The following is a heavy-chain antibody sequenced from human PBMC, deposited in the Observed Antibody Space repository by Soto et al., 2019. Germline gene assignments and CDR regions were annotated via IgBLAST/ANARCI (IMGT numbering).Heavy chain of an antibody. J-gene: IGHJ6*02. CDR1: GGSISSSSYY. V-gene: IGHV4-39*01. CDR2: IYYSGST. CDR3: ASPSIYYYGMDV. Sequence: SETLSLTCTVSGGSISSSSYYWGWIRQPPGKGLEWIGSIYYSGSTYYNPSLKSRFTISVDTSKNQFSLKLSSVTAADTAVYYCASPSIYYYGMDVWGQGTTVTVSS.